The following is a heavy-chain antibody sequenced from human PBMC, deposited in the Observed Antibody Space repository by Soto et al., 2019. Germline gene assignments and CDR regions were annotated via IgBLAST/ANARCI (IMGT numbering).Heavy chain of an antibody. V-gene: IGHV3-23*01. CDR1: VFSFSGYA. Sequence: EVQLLESGGGLVQPGGSLRLSCAASVFSFSGYAMSWVRQAPGKGLEWVSSITASGDSTYYADSVKGRFTISRDNSKNILYLQLNILRVDDTALYYCVEPGAYWTRWGQGTLVTVSS. CDR3: VEPGAYWTR. CDR2: ITASGDST. D-gene: IGHD1-1*01. J-gene: IGHJ4*02.